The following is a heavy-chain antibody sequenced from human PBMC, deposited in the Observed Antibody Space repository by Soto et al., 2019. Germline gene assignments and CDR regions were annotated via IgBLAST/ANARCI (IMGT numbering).Heavy chain of an antibody. Sequence: SVKVSCKASGFTFTSSAVQWVRQARGQRLEWIGWIVVGSGNTNYAQKFQERVTITRDMSTSTAYMELSSLRSEDTAVYYCAAEPTYYYDSSGPRPWGQGTLVTVSS. D-gene: IGHD3-22*01. J-gene: IGHJ5*02. CDR1: GFTFTSSA. CDR3: AAEPTYYYDSSGPRP. V-gene: IGHV1-58*01. CDR2: IVVGSGNT.